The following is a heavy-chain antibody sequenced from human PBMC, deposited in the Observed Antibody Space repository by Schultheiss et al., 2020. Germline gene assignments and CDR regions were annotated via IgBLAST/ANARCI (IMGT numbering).Heavy chain of an antibody. Sequence: GGSLRLSCAASGFTFSSYGMHWVRQAPGKGLEWVAVIWYDGSNKYYADSVKGRFTISRDNSKNTLYLQMNSLRAEDTAVYYCARDGGLRKYDYWGQGTLVTVSS. V-gene: IGHV3-33*01. CDR3: ARDGGLRKYDY. CDR2: IWYDGSNK. CDR1: GFTFSSYG. J-gene: IGHJ4*02. D-gene: IGHD2-15*01.